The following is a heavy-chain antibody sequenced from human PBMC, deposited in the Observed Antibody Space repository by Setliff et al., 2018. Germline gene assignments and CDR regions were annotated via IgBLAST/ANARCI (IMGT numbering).Heavy chain of an antibody. Sequence: ASVKVSCKASGYTFTDYYIHWVRQAPGQGLEWMGWISPYNGNTDYVYNVRDRITMTTDTSTGTAYMELRSLTSDDSAVYYCARDAPKVVDKFDLWGQGTKVTVSS. D-gene: IGHD3-22*01. J-gene: IGHJ3*01. V-gene: IGHV1-18*04. CDR3: ARDAPKVVDKFDL. CDR2: ISPYNGNT. CDR1: GYTFTDYY.